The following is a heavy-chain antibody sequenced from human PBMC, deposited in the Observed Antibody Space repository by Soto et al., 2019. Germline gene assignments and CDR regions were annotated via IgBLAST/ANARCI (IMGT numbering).Heavy chain of an antibody. V-gene: IGHV4-59*08. Sequence: PSETLSLTYTVSGGSISSYYWSWIRQPPGKGLEWIGYIYYSGSTNYNPSLKSRVTISVDTSKNQFSLKLSSVTAADTAVYYCARQRGTYYDFWSGPMDYWGQGTLVTVSS. CDR2: IYYSGST. CDR1: GGSISSYY. D-gene: IGHD3-3*01. CDR3: ARQRGTYYDFWSGPMDY. J-gene: IGHJ4*02.